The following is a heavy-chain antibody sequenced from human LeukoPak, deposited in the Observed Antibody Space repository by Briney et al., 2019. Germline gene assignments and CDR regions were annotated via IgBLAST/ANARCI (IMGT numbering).Heavy chain of an antibody. Sequence: ASVKVSCKASGFTFTSSAMQWVRQARGQRLEWIGWIVVGSGNTNYAQKFQERVTITRDMSTSTAYMELSSLRSEDTAVYNCAADPGLLWFGELRDWGQGTLVTVSS. CDR1: GFTFTSSA. CDR2: IVVGSGNT. D-gene: IGHD3-10*01. V-gene: IGHV1-58*02. J-gene: IGHJ4*02. CDR3: AADPGLLWFGELRD.